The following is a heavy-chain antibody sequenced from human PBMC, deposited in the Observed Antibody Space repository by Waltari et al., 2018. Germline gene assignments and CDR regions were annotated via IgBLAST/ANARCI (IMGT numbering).Heavy chain of an antibody. CDR3: ATPFYNWDDPLHS. CDR2: ITVGDDT. CDR1: GFTFSNYA. Sequence: EVQVLESGGDLVKPGGSLRLSCSASGFTFSNYAINWARLAPGTGLQWVSAITVGDDTYYADSVKGRFTIARDTSKDTVYLQMNGLRADDTAVYYCATPFYNWDDPLHSWGPGTLVTVSS. J-gene: IGHJ4*02. V-gene: IGHV3-23*01. D-gene: IGHD1-20*01.